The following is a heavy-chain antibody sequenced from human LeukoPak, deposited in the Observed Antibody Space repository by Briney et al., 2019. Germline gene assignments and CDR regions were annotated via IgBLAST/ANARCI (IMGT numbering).Heavy chain of an antibody. D-gene: IGHD3-16*01. Sequence: SQTLSLTCTVSGGSISSGGYYWSWIRQHPGKGLEWIGYIYSSGSTYYNPSLKSRVTISVDTSKNQFSLKLSSVTAADTAVYYCARECGGGYYMDVWGKGTTVAVSS. CDR3: ARECGGGYYMDV. V-gene: IGHV4-31*03. CDR1: GGSISSGGYY. J-gene: IGHJ6*03. CDR2: IYSSGST.